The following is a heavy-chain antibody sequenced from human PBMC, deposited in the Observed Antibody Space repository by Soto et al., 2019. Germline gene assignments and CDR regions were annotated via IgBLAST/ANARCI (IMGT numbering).Heavy chain of an antibody. J-gene: IGHJ2*01. D-gene: IGHD3-10*01. CDR1: GGNFNNYA. CDR3: ARGRFEPGSFWYFDL. Sequence: QVQLVQSGADAKRPGSSLKDSCKASGGNFNNYAVTWVRKPPGHGLEGMGGIIPLFGTPNYAQNFQGRLTISADTSTTTVYMERRSLTSEDTAVYYCARGRFEPGSFWYFDLLGRGTLVTVSS. CDR2: IIPLFGTP. V-gene: IGHV1-69*06.